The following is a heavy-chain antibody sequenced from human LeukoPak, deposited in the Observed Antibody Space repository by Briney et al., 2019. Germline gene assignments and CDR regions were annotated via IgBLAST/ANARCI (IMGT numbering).Heavy chain of an antibody. J-gene: IGHJ6*03. Sequence: SETLSLTCAVYGGSFSGYYWSWIRQPPGKGLEWIGEINHSGSTNYNPSLKSRVTISVDTSKNQFSLKLSSVTAADTAVYYCARGLRYNWNSAYYYYYYYMDVWGKGTTVTVSS. D-gene: IGHD1-7*01. CDR1: GGSFSGYY. V-gene: IGHV4-34*01. CDR3: ARGLRYNWNSAYYYYYYYMDV. CDR2: INHSGST.